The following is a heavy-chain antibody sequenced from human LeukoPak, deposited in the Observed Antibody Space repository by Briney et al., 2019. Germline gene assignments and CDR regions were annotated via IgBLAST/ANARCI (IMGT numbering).Heavy chain of an antibody. V-gene: IGHV3-43*02. CDR1: GFTFDDYA. J-gene: IGHJ4*02. D-gene: IGHD2-2*01. CDR3: ARGYCSSTSCYQAYYFDY. CDR2: ISGDGGST. Sequence: GGSLRLSCAASGFTFDDYAMHWVRQAPGKGLEWVSLISGDGGSTYYADSVKGRFTISRDSAKNSLYLQMNSLRAEDTAVYYCARGYCSSTSCYQAYYFDYWGQGTLVTVSS.